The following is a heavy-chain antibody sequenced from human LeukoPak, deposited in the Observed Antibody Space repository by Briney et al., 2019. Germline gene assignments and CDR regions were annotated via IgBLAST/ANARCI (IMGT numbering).Heavy chain of an antibody. Sequence: GGSLSLSCVASGFTFISYWMTWVRQAPGKGLEWVAQISQDGTESYSVDSVRGRFTISRDNAKNSVYLQMNSLRPEDTAVYYCARDSTGTVFDLWGQGMLVTVSS. D-gene: IGHD1-1*01. J-gene: IGHJ4*02. CDR3: ARDSTGTVFDL. CDR2: ISQDGTES. V-gene: IGHV3-7*04. CDR1: GFTFISYW.